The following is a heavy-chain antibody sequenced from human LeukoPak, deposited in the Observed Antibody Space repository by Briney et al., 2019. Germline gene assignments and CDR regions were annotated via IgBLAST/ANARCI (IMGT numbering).Heavy chain of an antibody. CDR1: GYKFADNY. J-gene: IGHJ4*02. CDR2: INPDSGFT. Sequence: ASVKVSCKASGYKFADNYMHWVRQAPGQGLEFMGWINPDSGFTNYAEKFKGRVTMTRDTSISTAYLEVRSLTSDDTAVYYCAPTAEAYTSWWKVWGQGTLVTVSS. D-gene: IGHD3-16*01. CDR3: APTAEAYTSWWKV. V-gene: IGHV1-2*02.